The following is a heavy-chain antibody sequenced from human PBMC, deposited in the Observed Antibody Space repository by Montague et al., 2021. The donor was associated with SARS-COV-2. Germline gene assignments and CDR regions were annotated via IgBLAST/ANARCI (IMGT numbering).Heavy chain of an antibody. Sequence: CAISGDSVSSNSAAWNWIRQSPPRALEWLGRTYYRSKWYNDYAVSVKSRITINPDTFKNQFSLQLNSVTPEDTAVYYCASGRMVPYSSSWTTLYYYYGMDVWGQGTTVTVSS. V-gene: IGHV6-1*01. D-gene: IGHD6-13*01. J-gene: IGHJ6*02. CDR3: ASGRMVPYSSSWTTLYYYYGMDV. CDR2: TYYRSKWYN. CDR1: GDSVSSNSAA.